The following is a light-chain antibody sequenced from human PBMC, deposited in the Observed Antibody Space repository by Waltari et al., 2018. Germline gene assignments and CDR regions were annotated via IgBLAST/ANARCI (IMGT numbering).Light chain of an antibody. Sequence: QAVVTQEPSLTVSPGGTVTLTCGSSTGAVTSGHYPYWFQQKPGLAPRTLIYDTSNKHSWTPARFSGSLLGGKAALTLSGAQPEDEAEYYCLVSYSGAHVFGTGTKVTVL. V-gene: IGLV7-46*01. J-gene: IGLJ1*01. CDR1: TGAVTSGHY. CDR2: DTS. CDR3: LVSYSGAHV.